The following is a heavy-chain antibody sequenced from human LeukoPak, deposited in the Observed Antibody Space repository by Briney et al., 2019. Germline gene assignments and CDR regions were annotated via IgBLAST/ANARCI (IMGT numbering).Heavy chain of an antibody. J-gene: IGHJ3*02. Sequence: ASVKVSCKVSGYTLTELSMHWVRQAPGKGLEWMGGFDPEDGETIYAQKFQGRVTMTEGTSTDTAYMELSSLRSEDTAVYYCATPRLYSGSYFAFDIWGQGTMVTVSS. CDR1: GYTLTELS. CDR3: ATPRLYSGSYFAFDI. CDR2: FDPEDGET. V-gene: IGHV1-24*01. D-gene: IGHD1-26*01.